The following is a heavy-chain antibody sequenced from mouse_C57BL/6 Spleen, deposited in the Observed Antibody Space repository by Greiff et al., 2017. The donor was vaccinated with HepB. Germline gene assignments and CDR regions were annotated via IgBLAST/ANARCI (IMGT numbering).Heavy chain of an antibody. Sequence: QVQLKESGPELVKPGASVKLSCKASGYTFTSYDINWVKQRPGQGLEWIGWIYPRDGSTKYNEKFKGKATLTVDTSSSTAYMELHSLTSEDSAVYFCARRGIYYGNYDRYFDVWGTGTTVTVSS. CDR2: IYPRDGST. CDR3: ARRGIYYGNYDRYFDV. D-gene: IGHD2-1*01. V-gene: IGHV1-85*01. CDR1: GYTFTSYD. J-gene: IGHJ1*03.